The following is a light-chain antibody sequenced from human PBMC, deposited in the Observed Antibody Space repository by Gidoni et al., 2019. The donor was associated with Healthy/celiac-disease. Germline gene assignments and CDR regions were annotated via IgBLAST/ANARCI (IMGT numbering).Light chain of an antibody. J-gene: IGLJ1*01. CDR3: SSYTSSSILYV. V-gene: IGLV2-14*01. CDR1: SSDVGGYNY. Sequence: QSALTQPASVYGSPGQSITISCTGTSSDVGGYNYVSWYQQHPGKAPKLMIYDVSKRPSGVSNRFSGSKSGNTASLTISGLQAEDEADYYCSSYTSSSILYVFGTGTKVTVL. CDR2: DVS.